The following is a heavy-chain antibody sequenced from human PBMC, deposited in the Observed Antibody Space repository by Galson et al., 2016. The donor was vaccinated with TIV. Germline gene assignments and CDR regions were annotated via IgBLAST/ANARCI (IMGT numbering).Heavy chain of an antibody. V-gene: IGHV3-66*02. J-gene: IGHJ6*02. Sequence: SLRLSCAASELIVSSNYMTWVRQAPGKGLEWVSLISGGGGTSYADSVKGRFTISRGSSKNTVYLQMNSLGAEDTAVYYCARDRRHCGNECYLYYYYGMDVWGQGTTVTVSS. CDR2: ISGGGGT. D-gene: IGHD2-21*01. CDR3: ARDRRHCGNECYLYYYYGMDV. CDR1: ELIVSSNY.